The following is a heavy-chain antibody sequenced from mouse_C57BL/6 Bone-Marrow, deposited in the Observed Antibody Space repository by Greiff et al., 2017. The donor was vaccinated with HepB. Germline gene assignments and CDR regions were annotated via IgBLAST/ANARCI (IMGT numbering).Heavy chain of an antibody. CDR2: IWSGGST. V-gene: IGHV2-2*01. CDR1: GFSLTSYG. Sequence: QVQLQQSGPGLVQPSQSLSITCTVSGFSLTSYGVHWVRQSPGKGLEWLGVIWSGGSTDYNADFISRLSISKDNSKSQVFFKMNSLQADDTAIYYCAREDSNYRYYFDYWGQGTTLTVSS. CDR3: AREDSNYRYYFDY. D-gene: IGHD2-5*01. J-gene: IGHJ2*01.